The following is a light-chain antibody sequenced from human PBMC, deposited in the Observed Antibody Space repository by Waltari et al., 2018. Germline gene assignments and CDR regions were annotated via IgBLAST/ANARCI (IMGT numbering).Light chain of an antibody. V-gene: IGKV1D-12*01. J-gene: IGKJ4*01. CDR1: QGLDNW. Sequence: DIQMTPSPSSVSASVGDRVTITCRASQGLDNWVSWYQQKPGEAPRLLIYCISNLETGVPSRFSGSGSGTDFTLTISSLQPEDYATYYCQQASRFPRTFGGGTKVDVK. CDR2: CIS. CDR3: QQASRFPRT.